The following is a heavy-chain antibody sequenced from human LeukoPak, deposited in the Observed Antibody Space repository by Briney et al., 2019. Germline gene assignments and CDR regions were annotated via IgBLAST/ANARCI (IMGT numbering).Heavy chain of an antibody. CDR2: MNPNSGNT. CDR1: GYTFTSYD. D-gene: IGHD3-3*01. CDR3: AAARDFVFPDWFDP. V-gene: IGHV1-8*01. Sequence: ASVKVSCKASGYTFTSYDINWVRQAPGQGLEWMGWMNPNSGNTGYAQKFQGRVTMTRNTSISTAYMELSSLRSEDTAVYYCAAARDFVFPDWFDPWGQGTLVTVSS. J-gene: IGHJ5*02.